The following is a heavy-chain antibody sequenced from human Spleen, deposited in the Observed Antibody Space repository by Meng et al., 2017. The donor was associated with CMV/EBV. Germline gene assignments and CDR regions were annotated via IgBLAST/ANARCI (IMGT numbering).Heavy chain of an antibody. D-gene: IGHD1-14*01. V-gene: IGHV3-11*04. J-gene: IGHJ6*01. CDR3: ADITGTTNMDV. Sequence: SCEASGCTFSDQYMNWIRQAPGKGLEWVSYISTTGNNIYYADSVKGRFTISRDNARNSLYLEMINLRAEDTAVYYCADITGTTNMDVWGQGTTVTVSS. CDR1: GCTFSDQY. CDR2: ISTTGNNI.